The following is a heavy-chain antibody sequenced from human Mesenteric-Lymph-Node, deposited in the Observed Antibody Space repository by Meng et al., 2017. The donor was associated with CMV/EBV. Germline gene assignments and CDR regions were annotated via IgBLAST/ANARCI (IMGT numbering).Heavy chain of an antibody. CDR2: IRNDGSNK. CDR1: GFTFSSYG. V-gene: IGHV3-30*02. CDR3: AKNNDFWSGSFFDY. D-gene: IGHD3-3*01. Sequence: GGSLRLSCAASGFTFSSYGMHWVRQAPGKGLEWVAFIRNDGSNKYYADSVKGRVTISRDNSKNTLYLQMNSLRAEDTAVYYCAKNNDFWSGSFFDYWGQGTLDTVSS. J-gene: IGHJ4*02.